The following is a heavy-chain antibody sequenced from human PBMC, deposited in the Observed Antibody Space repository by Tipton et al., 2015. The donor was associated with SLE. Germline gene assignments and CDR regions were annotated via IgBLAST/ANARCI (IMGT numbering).Heavy chain of an antibody. CDR3: ARGLYYYYGMDV. J-gene: IGHJ6*02. Sequence: TLSITCTVSGGSISTYYWSWIRQPPGRGLVWLGYISYSGSTNYNPSLKSRVTISVDTSKNQFSLKLTSVTAADTAVYYCARGLYYYYGMDVWGQGTTVTVSS. CDR2: ISYSGST. V-gene: IGHV4-59*01. CDR1: GGSISTYY.